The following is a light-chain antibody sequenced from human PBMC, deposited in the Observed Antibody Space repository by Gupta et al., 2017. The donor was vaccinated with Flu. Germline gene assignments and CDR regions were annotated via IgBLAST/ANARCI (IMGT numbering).Light chain of an antibody. CDR1: HNGSKS. CDR2: DGK. V-gene: IGLV3-21*02. Sequence: GNHNGSKSVECCQQQPAQAAVVVVYDGKDRPPGIPERFSASNSGNTATLTISRVEAGDEAAYFCQVWDSSSDHPVVFGGGTKLTVL. CDR3: QVWDSSSDHPVV. J-gene: IGLJ2*01.